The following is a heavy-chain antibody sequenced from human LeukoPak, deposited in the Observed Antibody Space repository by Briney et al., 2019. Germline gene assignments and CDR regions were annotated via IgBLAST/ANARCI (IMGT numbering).Heavy chain of an antibody. D-gene: IGHD3-16*01. CDR1: GGSFRGYY. J-gene: IGHJ4*02. V-gene: IGHV4-34*01. CDR3: ARAWGAIDY. Sequence: PSEPWPSTGVSLGGSFRGYYWSWIRKPPGKGLEWIGEINHSGSTNYNPSLKSRVTISVDTSKNQFSLKLSSVTAADTAVYYCARAWGAIDYWGQGTLVTVSS. CDR2: INHSGST.